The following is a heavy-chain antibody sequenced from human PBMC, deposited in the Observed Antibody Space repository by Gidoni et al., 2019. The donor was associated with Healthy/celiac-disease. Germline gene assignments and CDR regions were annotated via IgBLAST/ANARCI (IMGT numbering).Heavy chain of an antibody. CDR3: ARAPGYYDFPFDY. CDR1: GLTFSDYY. J-gene: IGHJ4*02. CDR2: ISSSSSYT. V-gene: IGHV3-11*05. Sequence: QVQLVESGGGLVKPGGPLRLPGAASGLTFSDYYMSWIRQAPGKGLEWVSYISSSSSYTNYADSVKGRFTISRDNAKNSLYLQMNSLRAEDTAVYYCARAPGYYDFPFDYWGQGTLVTVSS. D-gene: IGHD3-3*01.